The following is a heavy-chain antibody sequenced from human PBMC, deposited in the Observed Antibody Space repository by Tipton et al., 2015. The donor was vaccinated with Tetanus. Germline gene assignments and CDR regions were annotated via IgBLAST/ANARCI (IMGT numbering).Heavy chain of an antibody. D-gene: IGHD6-19*01. CDR1: GLTFSSYA. Sequence: SLRLSCAASGLTFSSYAMSWVRQAPGKGLEWVSAISGSGGSTYYADSVKGRFTISRDNSKNTLYLQMNSLRAEDTAVYYCAKDRYSSGWSLDYWGQGTLVTVSS. CDR3: AKDRYSSGWSLDY. V-gene: IGHV3-23*01. J-gene: IGHJ4*02. CDR2: ISGSGGST.